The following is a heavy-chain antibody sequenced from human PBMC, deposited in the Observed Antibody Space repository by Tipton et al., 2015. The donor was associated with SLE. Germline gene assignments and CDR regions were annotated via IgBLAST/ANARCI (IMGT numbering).Heavy chain of an antibody. CDR3: ARDTRIGVYDGMVV. CDR1: GGSISSGGYY. J-gene: IGHJ6*02. CDR2: IYYSGST. V-gene: IGHV4-31*03. Sequence: LRLSCTVSGGSISSGGYYWSWIRQHPGKGLEWIGYIYYSGSTYYNPSLKSRVTISVDTSKNQFSLKLSSVTAADTAVYYCARDTRIGVYDGMVVWGQGTTVSVSS. D-gene: IGHD3-22*01.